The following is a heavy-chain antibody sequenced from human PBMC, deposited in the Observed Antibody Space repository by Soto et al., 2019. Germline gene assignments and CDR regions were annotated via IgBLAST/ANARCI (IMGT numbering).Heavy chain of an antibody. CDR3: AIYLIVGATAVKRPNGMDF. CDR1: GYTFTSYG. CDR2: ISAYNGNT. V-gene: IGHV1-18*01. D-gene: IGHD1-26*01. J-gene: IGHJ6*02. Sequence: QVQLVQSGAEVKKPGASVKVSCKASGYTFTSYGISWVRQAPGQGLEWMGWISAYNGNTNYAQKLQGRVTMTTDTSTSTAYMELRSLRSDDTALYYCAIYLIVGATAVKRPNGMDFWGQGTTVTVSS.